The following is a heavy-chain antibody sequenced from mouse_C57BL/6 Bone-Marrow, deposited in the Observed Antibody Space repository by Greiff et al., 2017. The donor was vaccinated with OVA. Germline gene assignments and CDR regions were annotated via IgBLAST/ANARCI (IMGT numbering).Heavy chain of an antibody. V-gene: IGHV3-6*01. D-gene: IGHD4-1*01. CDR2: ISYDGSN. Sequence: EVKLLESGPGLVKPSQSLSLTCSVTGYSITSGYYWNWIRQFPGNKLEWMGYISYDGSNNYNPSLKNRISITRDTSKNQLFLKLNSVTTEDTATYYCAREGTGTIAYWGQGTLVTVSA. CDR1: GYSITSGYY. J-gene: IGHJ3*01. CDR3: AREGTGTIAY.